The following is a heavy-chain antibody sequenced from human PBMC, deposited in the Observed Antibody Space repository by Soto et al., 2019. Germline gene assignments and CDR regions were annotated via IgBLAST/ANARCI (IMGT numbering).Heavy chain of an antibody. D-gene: IGHD5-18*01. V-gene: IGHV1-69*06. Sequence: SVKVSCTASGGTFSSYAISWVRQAPGQGLEWMGGIIPIFGTANYSPSFQGQVTISADKSISTAYLQWSSLKASDTAMYYCARPGGGYSYGPQFEYWGQGTLVTVSS. CDR1: GGTFSSYA. CDR3: ARPGGGYSYGPQFEY. CDR2: IIPIFGTA. J-gene: IGHJ4*02.